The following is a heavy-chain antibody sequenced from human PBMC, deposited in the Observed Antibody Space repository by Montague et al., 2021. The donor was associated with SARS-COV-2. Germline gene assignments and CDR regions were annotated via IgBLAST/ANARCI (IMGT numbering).Heavy chain of an antibody. CDR2: INHGGST. CDR1: GTSFSGYY. D-gene: IGHD3-10*01. CDR3: ARLRDGVVPSPILGVGPYDTDSYMDV. Sequence: SETLSLTCAVHGTSFSGYYWNWIRQPPGKGLEWMGEINHGGSTKYSPSLKSRLTISADTAKNQFSLTLTPVAVAATAVYYCARLRDGVVPSPILGVGPYDTDSYMDVWGRGTTVTVSS. J-gene: IGHJ6*03. V-gene: IGHV4-34*01.